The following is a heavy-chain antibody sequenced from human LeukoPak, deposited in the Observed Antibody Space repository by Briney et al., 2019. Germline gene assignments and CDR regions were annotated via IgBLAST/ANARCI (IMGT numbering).Heavy chain of an antibody. J-gene: IGHJ4*02. Sequence: GGPLRLSCAASGFTFRNAWMSWVRQAPGKGLEWVAVMSYDGANKYYADSVKGRFTISRDNSKNTLYLQMNSLRAEDTAVYYCAREGGGMGVVVSPNTRFDSWGQGTLVTVSS. D-gene: IGHD2-2*01. V-gene: IGHV3-30-3*01. CDR2: MSYDGANK. CDR3: AREGGGMGVVVSPNTRFDS. CDR1: GFTFRNAW.